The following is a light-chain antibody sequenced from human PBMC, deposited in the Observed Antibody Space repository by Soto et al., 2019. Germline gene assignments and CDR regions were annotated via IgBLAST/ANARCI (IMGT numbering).Light chain of an antibody. CDR2: EVS. V-gene: IGLV2-23*02. J-gene: IGLJ1*01. CDR3: CSYAGSSSAYV. Sequence: QSALTQPASVSGSPGQSITISCTGTSSDVGSYNVVSWYQQHPGKAPKLLIYEVSKRPSGVSDRFSGSKSGNTASLTISRLQAEDEADYHCCSYAGSSSAYVFGTGTKLTVL. CDR1: SSDVGSYNV.